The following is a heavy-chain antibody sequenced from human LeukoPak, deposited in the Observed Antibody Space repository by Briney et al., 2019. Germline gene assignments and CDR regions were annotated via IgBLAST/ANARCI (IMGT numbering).Heavy chain of an antibody. CDR3: ARDDQGSSWYLGHSDAFDI. J-gene: IGHJ3*02. CDR2: ISSGSSYT. Sequence: GGSLRLSCTASGFTFSSYSMNWVRQAPGKGLEWVSSISSGSSYTYYGDSVKGRFTISRDNTKKSLYLQMNSLRAEDTAVYYCARDDQGSSWYLGHSDAFDIWGQGTMVTVSS. D-gene: IGHD6-13*01. CDR1: GFTFSSYS. V-gene: IGHV3-21*01.